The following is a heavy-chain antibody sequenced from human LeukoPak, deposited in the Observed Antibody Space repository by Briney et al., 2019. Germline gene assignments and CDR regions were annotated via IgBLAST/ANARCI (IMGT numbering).Heavy chain of an antibody. D-gene: IGHD3-10*01. J-gene: IGHJ4*02. CDR3: ARLVGSGSYYFDY. CDR1: GGSITSYY. V-gene: IGHV4-59*01. Sequence: SETLSLTCTVSGGSITSYYWSWIRQPAGKGLEWIGYIYYSGSTNYNPSLKSRVTISVDTSKNQFSLKLSSVTAADTAVYYCARLVGSGSYYFDYWGQGTLVTVSS. CDR2: IYYSGST.